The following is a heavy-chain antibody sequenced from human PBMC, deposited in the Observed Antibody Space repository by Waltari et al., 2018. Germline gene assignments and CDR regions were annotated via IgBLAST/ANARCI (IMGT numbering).Heavy chain of an antibody. V-gene: IGHV4-39*07. D-gene: IGHD2-15*01. CDR3: ARHANSSYSPLDY. Sequence: QLQLQESGPGLVKPSETLSLTCTVSGCSIRSSSYYWGWIRQPPGKGLEWIGSIYYSRSTYYNPSLKSRVTTSEDTSKNQFSLMLSSVTAADTAVYYWARHANSSYSPLDYWGQGTLVTVSS. J-gene: IGHJ4*02. CDR1: GCSIRSSSYY. CDR2: IYYSRST.